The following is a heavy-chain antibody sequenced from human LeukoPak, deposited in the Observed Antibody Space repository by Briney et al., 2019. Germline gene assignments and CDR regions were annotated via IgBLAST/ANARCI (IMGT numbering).Heavy chain of an antibody. D-gene: IGHD6-19*01. CDR1: GGSISSYY. CDR2: IYYSGST. J-gene: IGHJ5*02. CDR3: ARVGYSSGWYWFDP. Sequence: SETLPLTCTASGGSISSYYWSWIRQPPGKGLERIGYIYYSGSTNYNPSLKSRVTISVHTSKNQSSLKLSSVTAADTAVYYCARVGYSSGWYWFDPWGQGTLVTVSS. V-gene: IGHV4-59*01.